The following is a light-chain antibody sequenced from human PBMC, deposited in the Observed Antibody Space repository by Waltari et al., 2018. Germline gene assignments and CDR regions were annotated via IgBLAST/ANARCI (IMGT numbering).Light chain of an antibody. CDR3: AAWDDSLSGVV. J-gene: IGLJ2*01. Sequence: QSVLTQPPSASGTPGQRVTISCSGSSSNIGSNYVYWYQQLPGTAPKLLTYRNNRRPSGGPYRFSGSKSGTSASLAISGLRSEDEADYYCAAWDDSLSGVVFGGGTKLTVL. CDR2: RNN. V-gene: IGLV1-47*01. CDR1: SSNIGSNY.